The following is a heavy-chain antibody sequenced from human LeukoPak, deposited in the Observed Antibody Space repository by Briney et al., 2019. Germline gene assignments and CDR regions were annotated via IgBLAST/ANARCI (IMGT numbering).Heavy chain of an antibody. J-gene: IGHJ5*02. Sequence: GGSLRLSCAASGFTCSGYWMHWVRQAPGKGLVWVSRINTDGSSTSYTDSVKGRFTISRDNAKNTLFLQMNSLRAEDTAVYYCTRGAPYSSSWPWGQGTLVTVSS. CDR1: GFTCSGYW. CDR2: INTDGSST. D-gene: IGHD6-13*01. CDR3: TRGAPYSSSWP. V-gene: IGHV3-74*01.